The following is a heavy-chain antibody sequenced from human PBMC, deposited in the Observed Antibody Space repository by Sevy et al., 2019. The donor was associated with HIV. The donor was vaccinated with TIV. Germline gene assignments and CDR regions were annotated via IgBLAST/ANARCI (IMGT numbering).Heavy chain of an antibody. CDR3: ASYYYDSSGLIGGGELFDY. Sequence: SETLSLTCTVSGGSISSGGYYWSWIRQHPGKGLEWIRYIYYSGSTYYNPSLKSRVTISVDTSKNQFSLKLSSVTAADTAVYYCASYYYDSSGLIGGGELFDYWGQGTLVTVSS. J-gene: IGHJ4*02. V-gene: IGHV4-31*03. D-gene: IGHD3-22*01. CDR1: GGSISSGGYY. CDR2: IYYSGST.